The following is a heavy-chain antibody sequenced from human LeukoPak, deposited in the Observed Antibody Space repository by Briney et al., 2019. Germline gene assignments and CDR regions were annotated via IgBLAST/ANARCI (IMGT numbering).Heavy chain of an antibody. CDR3: ARQKRWDGYTLDS. Sequence: SETLSLTCTVPGDSISSSSYYWGWIRQPPGKGLGWIGSVSYSGSTYYNPSLKSRVTISVDTSKNQFSLKLSSVAAADTAVYYGARQKRWDGYTLDSWGQGTLVTVSS. CDR1: GDSISSSSYY. CDR2: VSYSGST. D-gene: IGHD5-24*01. V-gene: IGHV4-39*01. J-gene: IGHJ4*02.